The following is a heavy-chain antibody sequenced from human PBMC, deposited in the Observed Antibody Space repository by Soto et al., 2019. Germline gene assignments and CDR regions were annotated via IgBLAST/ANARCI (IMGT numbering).Heavy chain of an antibody. J-gene: IGHJ3*02. CDR2: ISYDGSNK. CDR1: GFTFSSYG. V-gene: IGHV3-30*18. CDR3: AKDLIGRWNYDLGYSWALDI. Sequence: QVQLVESGGGVVQPGRSLRLSCAASGFTFSSYGMHCVRQAPGKGLEWVAVISYDGSNKYYADSVQGRFTISRDNSKHTLYLKMNSQRAEDTAVYYCAKDLIGRWNYDLGYSWALDIWGQGTMVSVSS. D-gene: IGHD1-7*01.